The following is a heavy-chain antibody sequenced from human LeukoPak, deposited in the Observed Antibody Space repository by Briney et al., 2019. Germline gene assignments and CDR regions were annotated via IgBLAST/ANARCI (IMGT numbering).Heavy chain of an antibody. CDR3: ASLSSWYFDY. CDR1: GYSISSGYY. Sequence: SETLSLTCTVSGYSISSGYYWGWIRQPPGKGLEWIGSIYHSGGTYYNPSLKSRVTISVDTSKNQFSLKLSSVTAADTAVYYCASLSSWYFDYWGQGTLVTVSS. CDR2: IYHSGGT. D-gene: IGHD6-13*01. V-gene: IGHV4-38-2*02. J-gene: IGHJ4*02.